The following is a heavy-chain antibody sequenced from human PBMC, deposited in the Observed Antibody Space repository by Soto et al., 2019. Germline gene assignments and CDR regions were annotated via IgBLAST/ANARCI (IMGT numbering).Heavy chain of an antibody. CDR3: ARGHWWLDV. CDR2: IKPDGNEK. Sequence: EVQLVESGGGLVQPGGSLRLSCAASEFSFSTFWMTWVRQAPGKGLEWVASIKPDGNEKYFVDSVKDRFIISRDNAQSSLYLQMNSLRAEDTAVYYCARGHWWLDVWGQGTRVTASS. V-gene: IGHV3-7*03. D-gene: IGHD1-1*01. J-gene: IGHJ5*02. CDR1: EFSFSTFW.